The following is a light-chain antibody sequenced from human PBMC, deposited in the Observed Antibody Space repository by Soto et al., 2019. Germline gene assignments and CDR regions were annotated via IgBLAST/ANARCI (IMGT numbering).Light chain of an antibody. CDR2: DVS. CDR1: SSDVGGYNY. Sequence: QSALTQPASVSGSPGQSITISCTGTSSDVGGYNYVSWYQQHPGKAPKLMIYDVSNRPSGVSNRFSGSKSGNTASLTISWLQAEDEADYYCSSYTSSSTVVFGGGTKVTVL. J-gene: IGLJ2*01. V-gene: IGLV2-14*01. CDR3: SSYTSSSTVV.